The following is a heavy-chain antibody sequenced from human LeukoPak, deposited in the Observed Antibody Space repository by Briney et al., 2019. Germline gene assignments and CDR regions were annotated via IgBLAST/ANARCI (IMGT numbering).Heavy chain of an antibody. CDR3: AKAVTPYYYDSSGSIDAFDI. J-gene: IGHJ3*02. CDR1: GFTFSSYA. D-gene: IGHD3-22*01. V-gene: IGHV3-23*01. CDR2: ISGSGGST. Sequence: GGSLRLSCAASGFTFSSYAMSWVRQAPGKGLEWVSAISGSGGSTYYADSVKGRFTIPRDNSKNTLYLQMNSLRAEDTAVYYCAKAVTPYYYDSSGSIDAFDIWGQGTMVTVSS.